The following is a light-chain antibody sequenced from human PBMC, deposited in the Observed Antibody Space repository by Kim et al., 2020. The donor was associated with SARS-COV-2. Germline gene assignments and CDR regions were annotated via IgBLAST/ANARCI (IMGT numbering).Light chain of an antibody. CDR1: QSISNH. Sequence: ASVRERVTITCRASQSISNHLNWYQQRPGKAPALLIFAASRLHSDVPSRFSGGGSGTDFTLTITGLQAEDSATYYCQQSDRIPPTFGRGTKVDIK. CDR2: AAS. J-gene: IGKJ1*01. V-gene: IGKV1-39*01. CDR3: QQSDRIPPT.